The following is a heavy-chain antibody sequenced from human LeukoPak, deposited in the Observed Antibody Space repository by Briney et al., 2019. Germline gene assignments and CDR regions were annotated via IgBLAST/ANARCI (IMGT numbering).Heavy chain of an antibody. CDR1: GFTFSSYG. D-gene: IGHD2-2*01. V-gene: IGHV3-33*01. Sequence: PGGSLRLSCAASGFTFSSYGMHWVRQAPGKGLEWVAVIWYDGSNKYYADSVKGRFTISRDNSKNTLYLQMNSLRAEDTAVYYCARDPGYCSSTSCYWFYFDHWGQGTLVTVSS. J-gene: IGHJ4*02. CDR3: ARDPGYCSSTSCYWFYFDH. CDR2: IWYDGSNK.